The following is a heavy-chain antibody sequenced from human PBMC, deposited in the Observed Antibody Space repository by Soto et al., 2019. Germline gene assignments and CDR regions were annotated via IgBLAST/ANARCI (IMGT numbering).Heavy chain of an antibody. D-gene: IGHD6-19*01. CDR2: IYSSGTT. V-gene: IGHV4-39*07. J-gene: IGHJ4*02. CDR1: GGSISSSSYY. CDR3: ARAAPGAAETGTVFDW. Sequence: PSETLSLTCTVSGGSISSSSYYWGWIRQHPGKGLEWIGSIYSSGTTFLNPSLRSRVTMSVDASKRQFSLRLTSVTAADTAVYYCARAAPGAAETGTVFDWWGQGMLFTVSS.